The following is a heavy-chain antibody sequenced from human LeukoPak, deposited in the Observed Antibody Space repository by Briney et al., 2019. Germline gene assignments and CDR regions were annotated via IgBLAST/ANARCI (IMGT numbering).Heavy chain of an antibody. CDR3: AREGILDAGTTFYFDY. D-gene: IGHD1-7*01. CDR1: GFTFTSYG. Sequence: GGSLRLSCAASGFTFTSYGISWVRQAPGQGLEWMGWISAYNGNTNYAQKLQGRVTMTTDTSTSTAYMELRSLRSDDTAVYYCAREGILDAGTTFYFDYWGQGTLVTVSS. CDR2: ISAYNGNT. J-gene: IGHJ4*02. V-gene: IGHV1-18*01.